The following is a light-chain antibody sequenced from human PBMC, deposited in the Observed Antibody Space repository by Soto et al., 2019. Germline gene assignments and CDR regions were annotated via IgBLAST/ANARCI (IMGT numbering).Light chain of an antibody. V-gene: IGLV3-21*04. Sequence: SYELTQSPSVSVAPEKTATITCGGNNIGNKRVHWHRQKPGQAPVLLISYDSDRPSGIPERFSGSNSGNTATLTISRVEAGDEADYYCQVWDIMTDNYVFGSGTKVTVL. CDR2: YDS. CDR1: NIGNKR. J-gene: IGLJ1*01. CDR3: QVWDIMTDNYV.